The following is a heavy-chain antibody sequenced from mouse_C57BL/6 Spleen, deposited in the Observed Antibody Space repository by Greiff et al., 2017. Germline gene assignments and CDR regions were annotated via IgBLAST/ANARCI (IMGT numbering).Heavy chain of an antibody. CDR1: GFSLTSYG. CDR2: IWSGGST. CDR3: ARDPDY. J-gene: IGHJ2*01. Sequence: QVQLQQSGPGLVQPSQSLSITCTVSGFSLTSYGVHWVRQSPGKGLEWLGVIWSGGSTDYNAAFISRLSISKDNSKSQVFFKMNSQQADDTAIYYCARDPDYWGQGTTLTVSS. V-gene: IGHV2-2*01.